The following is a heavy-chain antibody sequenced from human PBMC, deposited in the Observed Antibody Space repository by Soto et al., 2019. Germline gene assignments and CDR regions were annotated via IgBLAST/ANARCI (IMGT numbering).Heavy chain of an antibody. CDR2: FSGSGGTT. V-gene: IGHV3-23*01. J-gene: IGHJ4*02. Sequence: GGSLSLPCAASGSTFRGSAMTWAGQAPGRGLEWVSVFSGSGGTTSSADSVKGRFTISRDKSKNTLYLQMNSVRAEDTSVYYCAKGQRIMSTLGEVHIDYWGQGTLVTVSS. CDR1: GSTFRGSA. CDR3: AKGQRIMSTLGEVHIDY. D-gene: IGHD3-16*01.